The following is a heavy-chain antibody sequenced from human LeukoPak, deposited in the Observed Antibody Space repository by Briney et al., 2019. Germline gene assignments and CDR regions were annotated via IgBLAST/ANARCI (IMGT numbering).Heavy chain of an antibody. V-gene: IGHV3-11*04. CDR3: ARESAAYCSSTSCYPGIGAFDI. CDR1: GFTFSDYY. Sequence: GGSLRLSCAASGFTFSDYYMSWIRQAPGKGLEWVSYISSSGSTIYYADSVKGRFTISRDNAKNSLYLQMNSLRAEDTAVYYCARESAAYCSSTSCYPGIGAFDIWGQGTMVTVSS. J-gene: IGHJ3*02. CDR2: ISSSGSTI. D-gene: IGHD2-2*01.